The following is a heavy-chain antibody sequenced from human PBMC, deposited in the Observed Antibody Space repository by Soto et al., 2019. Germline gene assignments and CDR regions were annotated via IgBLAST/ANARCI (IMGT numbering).Heavy chain of an antibody. CDR2: ISSSSSTI. V-gene: IGHV3-48*01. CDR3: ARYGELSLIDY. CDR1: GFTFSSYS. Sequence: GGSLRLSCAASGFTFSSYSMNWVRQAPGKGLEWVSYISSSSSTIYYADSVKGRFTISRDNAKNSLYLQMNSLRAEDTAVYYCARYGELSLIDYWGQGTLVTVSS. D-gene: IGHD3-16*02. J-gene: IGHJ4*02.